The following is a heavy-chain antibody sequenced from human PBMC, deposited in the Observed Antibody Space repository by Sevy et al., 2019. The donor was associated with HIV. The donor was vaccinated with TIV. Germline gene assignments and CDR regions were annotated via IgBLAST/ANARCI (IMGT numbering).Heavy chain of an antibody. CDR3: ARDRNTAMVIGMDV. Sequence: GGSLRLSCAASGFIVSSNYMSWVRQAPGKGLEWVSVIYSCGSTYYADYVKGRFTISRDNSKNTLYLQMNSLRAEDTAVYYCARDRNTAMVIGMDVWGRGTTVTVSS. J-gene: IGHJ6*02. CDR2: IYSCGST. CDR1: GFIVSSNY. D-gene: IGHD5-18*01. V-gene: IGHV3-53*01.